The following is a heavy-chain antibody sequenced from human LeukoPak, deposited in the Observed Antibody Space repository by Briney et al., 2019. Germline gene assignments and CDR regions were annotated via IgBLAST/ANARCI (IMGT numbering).Heavy chain of an antibody. D-gene: IGHD3-10*01. CDR2: ISYDGSNK. V-gene: IGHV3-30*18. J-gene: IGHJ4*02. CDR3: AKSPYGLGTYAIAGDY. Sequence: GGSLRLSCAASGFTFSSYGMHWVRQAPGKGLEWVAVISYDGSNKYYADSVKGRFTISRDNSKNTLYLQMNSLRAEDTAVYYCAKSPYGLGTYAIAGDYWGQGTLVTVSS. CDR1: GFTFSSYG.